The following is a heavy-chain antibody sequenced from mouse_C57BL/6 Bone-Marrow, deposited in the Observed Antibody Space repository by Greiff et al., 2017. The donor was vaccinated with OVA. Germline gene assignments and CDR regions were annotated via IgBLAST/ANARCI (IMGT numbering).Heavy chain of an antibody. D-gene: IGHD1-1*01. CDR2: ISSGSSTI. CDR3: ARRHYYGSSYYAMDY. V-gene: IGHV5-17*01. Sequence: EVQVVESGGGLVKPGGSLKLSCAASGFTFSDYGMHWVRQAPEQGLEWVAYISSGSSTIYYADTVKGRFTISRDNAKNTLFLQMTSLRSEDTGMYYCARRHYYGSSYYAMDYWGQGTSVTVSS. CDR1: GFTFSDYG. J-gene: IGHJ4*01.